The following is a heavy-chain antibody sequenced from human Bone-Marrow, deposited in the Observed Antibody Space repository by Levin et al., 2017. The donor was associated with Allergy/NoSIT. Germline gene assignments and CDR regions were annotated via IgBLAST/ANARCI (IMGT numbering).Heavy chain of an antibody. D-gene: IGHD5-18*01. CDR2: ISGSGGST. V-gene: IGHV3-23*01. Sequence: PGESLKISCAASGFSFSSYAMSWVRQAPGKGLEWVSAISGSGGSTYYADSVKGRFTISRDNSKNTLYLQMNSLRAEDTAVYYCAKDLTAMVTSADYWGQGTLVTVSS. J-gene: IGHJ4*02. CDR3: AKDLTAMVTSADY. CDR1: GFSFSSYA.